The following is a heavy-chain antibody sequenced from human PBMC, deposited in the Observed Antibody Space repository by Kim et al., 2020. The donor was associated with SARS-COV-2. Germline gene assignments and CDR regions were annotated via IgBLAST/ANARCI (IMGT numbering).Heavy chain of an antibody. J-gene: IGHJ5*02. V-gene: IGHV4-39*01. CDR2: IYYSGYT. Sequence: SETLSLTCTVSGGSISRSSYYWGWIRQPPGKGLEWIASIYYSGYTYDNPSLKSRVTISVDTSKNQFSLRLTSVTGADTAVYYCVRHEVGAPNNWFDPWGQGTLVTVSS. CDR3: VRHEVGAPNNWFDP. CDR1: GGSISRSSYY. D-gene: IGHD1-26*01.